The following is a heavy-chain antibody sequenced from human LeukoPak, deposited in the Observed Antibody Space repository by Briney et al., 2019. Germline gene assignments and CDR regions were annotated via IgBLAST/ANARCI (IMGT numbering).Heavy chain of an antibody. Sequence: GGSLRLSCAASGFTFSSNYMSWVRQAPGKGLEWVSIIYSGGNTYYTDYVKGRFTISRDNCKNTLYLQMNNLRAEDTAVYYCARRAGGYSHPYDYWGQGTLVTVSS. V-gene: IGHV3-53*01. CDR2: IYSGGNT. CDR1: GFTFSSNY. J-gene: IGHJ4*02. D-gene: IGHD4-23*01. CDR3: ARRAGGYSHPYDY.